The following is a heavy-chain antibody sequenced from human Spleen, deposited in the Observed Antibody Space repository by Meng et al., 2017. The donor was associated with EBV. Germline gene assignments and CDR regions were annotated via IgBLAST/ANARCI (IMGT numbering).Heavy chain of an antibody. CDR1: GGTFRSDA. V-gene: IGHV1-69*01. D-gene: IGHD3-10*01. J-gene: IGHJ4*02. CDR2: LIPMSDAP. Sequence: QGEVVQSGAGVREPGSSVKVSCKTSGGTFRSDAVSWVRQAPGQGLEWMGGLIPMSDAPYYAQKFQDRVTITADESTSTHYMDLSGLRSEDTAVYYCASESGRGFTPDYWGQGTLVTVSS. CDR3: ASESGRGFTPDY.